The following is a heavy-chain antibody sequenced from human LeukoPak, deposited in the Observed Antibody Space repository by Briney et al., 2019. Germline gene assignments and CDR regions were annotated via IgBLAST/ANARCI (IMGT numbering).Heavy chain of an antibody. J-gene: IGHJ3*02. D-gene: IGHD6-13*01. CDR3: ARDRQQLVRNAFDI. CDR2: ISSSGSTI. V-gene: IGHV3-11*04. Sequence: GGSLRLSCAASGFTFSDYYMSWIRQAPGKGLEGGSYISSSGSTIYYADSVKGRFTISRDNAKNSLYLQMDRLRDEDTAVYYCARDRQQLVRNAFDIWGQGTMVTVSS. CDR1: GFTFSDYY.